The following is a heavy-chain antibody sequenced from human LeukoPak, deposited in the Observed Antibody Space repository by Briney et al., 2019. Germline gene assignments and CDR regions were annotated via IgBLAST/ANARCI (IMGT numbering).Heavy chain of an antibody. CDR1: GGTFSNYA. CDR2: IIPIFGTA. Sequence: VASVKVSCKASGGTFSNYAISWVRQAPGQGLEWMGRIIPIFGTANYAQKFQGRVTITTDESTSTAYMELSSLRSEDTAVYYCARVLPSGFLQDWGQGTLVTVSS. D-gene: IGHD3-10*01. CDR3: ARVLPSGFLQD. J-gene: IGHJ4*02. V-gene: IGHV1-69*05.